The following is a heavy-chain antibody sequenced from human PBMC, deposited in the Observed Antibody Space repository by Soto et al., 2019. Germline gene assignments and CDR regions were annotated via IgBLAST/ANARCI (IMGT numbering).Heavy chain of an antibody. CDR2: IKSKTDGGTT. V-gene: IGHV3-15*01. CDR3: STGGKYYGMDV. D-gene: IGHD1-26*01. J-gene: IGHJ6*02. CDR1: GFTVSNAW. Sequence: PGGSLRLSCAASGFTVSNAWMSWVRQGPGKGLEWVGRIKSKTDGGTTDYAAPVKGRFTVSRDDSKNILYLQMNSLKTEDTAVYYCSTGGKYYGMDVWGQGTTVTVSS.